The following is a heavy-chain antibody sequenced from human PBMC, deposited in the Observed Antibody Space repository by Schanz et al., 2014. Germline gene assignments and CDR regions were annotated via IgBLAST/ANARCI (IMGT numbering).Heavy chain of an antibody. CDR2: INPSGGST. J-gene: IGHJ4*02. V-gene: IGHV1-46*03. D-gene: IGHD6-13*01. CDR3: ARDGEAAAGCGY. Sequence: QVQLVQSGAEVKKPGASVKVSCKASGYTFTSYYMHWVRQAPGQGLEWMGIINPSGGSTSYAQKYQGRVTMTGDTSTSAVDMELSSLRSEDTAVYYCARDGEAAAGCGYWGQGTLVTVSS. CDR1: GYTFTSYY.